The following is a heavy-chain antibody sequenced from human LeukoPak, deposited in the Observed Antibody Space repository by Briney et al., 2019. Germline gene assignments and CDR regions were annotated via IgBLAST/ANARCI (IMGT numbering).Heavy chain of an antibody. J-gene: IGHJ4*02. V-gene: IGHV4-59*01. CDR3: ACGEEYIGGIFDY. CDR2: IYYSGST. Sequence: SETLSPTCTVSGASISTYYWSWIRQPPGKGLEWIGYIYYSGSTNYNPSLKSRVTISVDTSKNQFSLKLTSVTAADTAMYYCACGEEYIGGIFDYWGQGTLVTVSS. CDR1: GASISTYY. D-gene: IGHD6-6*01.